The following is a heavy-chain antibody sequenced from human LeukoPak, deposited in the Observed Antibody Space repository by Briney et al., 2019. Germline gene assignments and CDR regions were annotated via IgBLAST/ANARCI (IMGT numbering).Heavy chain of an antibody. Sequence: ASVKVSCKVSGYTLTELSMHWVRQAPGKGLEWMGGFDPEDGETIYAQKLQGRVTMTEDTSTDTAYMELSSLRSEDTAVYYCATLGGGYSYGNWFDAWGKGTLVTVSS. D-gene: IGHD5-18*01. V-gene: IGHV1-24*01. CDR2: FDPEDGET. CDR1: GYTLTELS. CDR3: ATLGGGYSYGNWFDA. J-gene: IGHJ5*02.